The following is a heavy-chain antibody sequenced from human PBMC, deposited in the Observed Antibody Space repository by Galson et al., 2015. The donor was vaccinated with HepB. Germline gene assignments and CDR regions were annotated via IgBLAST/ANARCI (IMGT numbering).Heavy chain of an antibody. CDR1: GYSFTNYW. Sequence: QSGAEVKKPGESLKISCKGSGYSFTNYWIGWVRQMPGKGLEWMGIIYPGDSDTRYIPSFQGQVTISADKAISTAYLQWSSLKASDTAIYYCARRAGYSYGHFDYWGQGTLVTVSS. CDR2: IYPGDSDT. J-gene: IGHJ4*02. V-gene: IGHV5-51*01. CDR3: ARRAGYSYGHFDY. D-gene: IGHD5-18*01.